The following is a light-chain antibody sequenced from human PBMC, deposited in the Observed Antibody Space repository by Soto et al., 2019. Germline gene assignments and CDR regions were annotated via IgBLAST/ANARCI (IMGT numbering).Light chain of an antibody. CDR3: AAWDDSLSAVV. V-gene: IGLV1-47*01. CDR2: RND. J-gene: IGLJ7*01. CDR1: SSNIGSNY. Sequence: QSVLTQPTSASGTPGQRVTISCSGSSSNIGSNYVYWYQQLPGSAPKLLIYRNDQRPSGVPDRFSGSKSGTSASLAISGLRSEDEADYYCAAWDDSLSAVVFGGGTQLTVL.